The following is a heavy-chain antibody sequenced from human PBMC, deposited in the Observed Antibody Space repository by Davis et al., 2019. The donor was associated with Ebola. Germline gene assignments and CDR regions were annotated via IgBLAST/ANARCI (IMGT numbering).Heavy chain of an antibody. CDR2: INAGDGST. CDR1: GYTFTSYA. CDR3: ARGRTVTDTRGLSWFDP. Sequence: AASVKVSCKASGYTFTSYAMHWVRQAPGQRLEWMGGINAGDGSTKYSENFQGRLTVTRDTSASTAYMELYSLRSEDTAVYYCARGRTVTDTRGLSWFDPWGQGILVTVSS. D-gene: IGHD6-19*01. V-gene: IGHV1-3*01. J-gene: IGHJ5*02.